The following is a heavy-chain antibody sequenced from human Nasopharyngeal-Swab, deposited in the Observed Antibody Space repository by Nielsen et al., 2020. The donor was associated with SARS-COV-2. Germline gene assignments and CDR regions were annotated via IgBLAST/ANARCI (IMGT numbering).Heavy chain of an antibody. V-gene: IGHV3-21*01. Sequence: GGSLRLSCAASGFTFNNYNFNWVRQAPGKGLEWVSPISSSSSYIYYADSVKGRFTISRDNAKNSLYLQMNSLRAEDTAVYYCARDGLDYDFWSAYFMDVWGQGTTVTVSS. D-gene: IGHD3-3*01. CDR1: GFTFNNYN. CDR3: ARDGLDYDFWSAYFMDV. J-gene: IGHJ6*02. CDR2: ISSSSSYI.